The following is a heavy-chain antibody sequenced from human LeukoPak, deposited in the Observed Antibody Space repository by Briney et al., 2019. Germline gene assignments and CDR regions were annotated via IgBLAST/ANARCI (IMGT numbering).Heavy chain of an antibody. D-gene: IGHD5-12*01. J-gene: IGHJ4*02. Sequence: ASVKVSCKASGGTFSSYAISWVRQAPGQGLEWMGGIIPIFGTANYAQKFQGRVTITADKSTSTAYMELSSLRSDDTAVYYCARDTDSGYDSGYDYWGQGTLVTVSS. CDR2: IIPIFGTA. CDR3: ARDTDSGYDSGYDY. CDR1: GGTFSSYA. V-gene: IGHV1-69*06.